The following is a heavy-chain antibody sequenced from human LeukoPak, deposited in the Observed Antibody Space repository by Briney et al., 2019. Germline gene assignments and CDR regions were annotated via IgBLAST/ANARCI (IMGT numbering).Heavy chain of an antibody. J-gene: IGHJ4*02. Sequence: GSLRLSCAASGFTFSSYEMNWVRQPPGKGLEWIGEINHSGSTNYNPSLKSRVTISVDTSKNQFSLKLSSVTAADTAVYYCARGPSWSNFDYWGQGTLVTVSS. CDR1: GFTFSSYE. D-gene: IGHD6-13*01. V-gene: IGHV4-34*01. CDR3: ARGPSWSNFDY. CDR2: INHSGST.